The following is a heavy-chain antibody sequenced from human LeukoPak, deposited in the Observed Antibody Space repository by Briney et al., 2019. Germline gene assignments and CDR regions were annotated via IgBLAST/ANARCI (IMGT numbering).Heavy chain of an antibody. CDR1: GFTVSSNY. V-gene: IGHV3-53*01. Sequence: PGGSLRLSCAASGFTVSSNYMSWVRQAPGKGLEWVSVIYSGGSTYYADSVKGRFTISRDNAKNSLYLQMNSLRAADTAVYYCARSSGSYPVIFDYWGQGTLVTVSS. J-gene: IGHJ4*02. D-gene: IGHD1-26*01. CDR3: ARSSGSYPVIFDY. CDR2: IYSGGST.